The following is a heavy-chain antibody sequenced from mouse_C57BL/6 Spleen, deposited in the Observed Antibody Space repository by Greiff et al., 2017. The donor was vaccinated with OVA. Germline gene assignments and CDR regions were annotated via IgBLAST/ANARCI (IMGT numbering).Heavy chain of an antibody. D-gene: IGHD4-1*01. J-gene: IGHJ4*01. Sequence: LQESGTELVKPGASVKLSCKASGYTFTSYWMPWVKQRPGQGLEWIGNINPSNGGTNYNEKFKSKATLTVDKSSSTAYMQLSSLTSEDSAVYYCARWGTGTVSMDYWGQGTSVTVSS. V-gene: IGHV1-53*01. CDR1: GYTFTSYW. CDR2: INPSNGGT. CDR3: ARWGTGTVSMDY.